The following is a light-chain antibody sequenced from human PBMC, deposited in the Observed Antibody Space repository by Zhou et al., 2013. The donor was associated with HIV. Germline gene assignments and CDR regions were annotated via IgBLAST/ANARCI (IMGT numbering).Light chain of an antibody. V-gene: IGKV3-11*01. CDR1: QSVTSY. CDR2: DAS. CDR3: QQRNNWPPVFT. J-gene: IGKJ3*01. Sequence: EIVLTQSPATLSLSPGERATLSCRASQSVTSYLAWYQHKPGQAPRLLIYDASNRATGIPARFSGSGSGTDFTLTISSLEPEDFAVYYCQQRNNWPPVFTFGPGTKVDIK.